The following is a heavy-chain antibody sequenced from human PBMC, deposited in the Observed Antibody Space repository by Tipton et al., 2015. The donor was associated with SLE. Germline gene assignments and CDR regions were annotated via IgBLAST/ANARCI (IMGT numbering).Heavy chain of an antibody. V-gene: IGHV4-61*01. Sequence: TLSLTCTVSGGSVSSGSYYWSWIRQPPGKGLEWIGYIYYSGSTNYNPSLKSRVTISVDTSKSQFSLKLSSVTAADTAVYYCARVEDYYGSGSYFLLYYYGMDVWGQGTTVTVSS. J-gene: IGHJ6*02. D-gene: IGHD3-10*01. CDR1: GGSVSSGSYY. CDR3: ARVEDYYGSGSYFLLYYYGMDV. CDR2: IYYSGST.